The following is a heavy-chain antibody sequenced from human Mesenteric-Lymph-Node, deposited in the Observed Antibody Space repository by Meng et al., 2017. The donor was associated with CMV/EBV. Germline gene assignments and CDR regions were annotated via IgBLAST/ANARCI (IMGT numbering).Heavy chain of an antibody. CDR2: INTGSGNT. V-gene: IGHV1-3*04. J-gene: IGHJ4*02. D-gene: IGHD4/OR15-4a*01. CDR3: ASRPPDYTDYDAPWGY. Sequence: SEVSLRSSAVHSGRQVPRKKLEWMGWINTGSGNTRYSQKFQDRVTITEDASASTVYMNLSNLKSEDTAVYYCASRPPDYTDYDAPWGYWGQGTLVTVSS. CDR1: EVSLRSSA.